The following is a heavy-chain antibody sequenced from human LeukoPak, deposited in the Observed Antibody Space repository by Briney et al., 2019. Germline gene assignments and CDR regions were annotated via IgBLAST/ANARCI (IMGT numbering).Heavy chain of an antibody. CDR1: GGSISSYY. V-gene: IGHV4-34*01. J-gene: IGHJ4*02. D-gene: IGHD3-10*01. CDR3: ARAYGSGSYYPVLY. Sequence: TSETLSLTCTVSGGSISSYYWSWIRQPPGKGLEWIGEINHSGSTNYNPSLKSRVTISVDTPKNQFSLKLSSVTAADTAVYYCARAYGSGSYYPVLYWGQGTLVTVSS. CDR2: INHSGST.